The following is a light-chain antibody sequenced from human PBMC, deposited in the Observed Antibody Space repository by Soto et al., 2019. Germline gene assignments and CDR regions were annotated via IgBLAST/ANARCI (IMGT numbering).Light chain of an antibody. CDR3: QQYNNWPLA. J-gene: IGKJ4*01. Sequence: EMVMTQSPATLSVSPGERATLSCRASQNVNSNLAWYQQKPGQAPRLLIYGASTRATGIPARFSGSGSGTEFTLTISSLQSEDFAVYYCQQYNNWPLAFGGGTRVEIK. V-gene: IGKV3-15*01. CDR2: GAS. CDR1: QNVNSN.